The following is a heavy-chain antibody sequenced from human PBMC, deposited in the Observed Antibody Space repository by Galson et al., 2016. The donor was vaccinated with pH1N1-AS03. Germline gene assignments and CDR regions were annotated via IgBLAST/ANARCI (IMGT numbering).Heavy chain of an antibody. J-gene: IGHJ4*02. CDR1: GSALTSYC. CDR3: VATRPDFDY. CDR2: INSDGTST. V-gene: IGHV3-74*03. D-gene: IGHD4-23*01. Sequence: SLRLSCAASGSALTSYCNHWVRQAPGKGLVWVARINSDGTSTTYADSVKGRFTISRGSDKNTLYLQMNSLRAEDTALYYCVATRPDFDYWGQGTLVTVSS.